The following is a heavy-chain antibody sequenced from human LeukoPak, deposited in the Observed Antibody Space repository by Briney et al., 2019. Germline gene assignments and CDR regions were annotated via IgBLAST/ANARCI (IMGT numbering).Heavy chain of an antibody. D-gene: IGHD3-22*01. CDR3: ARVLVASSGYPSHFDY. Sequence: SETLSLTCTVSGGSISSGYYWGWIRQPPGKGLEWIGSIYYSGNTYYNPSLKSRVTISVDTSRKQFSLKLSSVTAADTAVYYCARVLVASSGYPSHFDYWGQGTLVTVSS. CDR2: IYYSGNT. V-gene: IGHV4-38-2*02. J-gene: IGHJ4*02. CDR1: GGSISSGYY.